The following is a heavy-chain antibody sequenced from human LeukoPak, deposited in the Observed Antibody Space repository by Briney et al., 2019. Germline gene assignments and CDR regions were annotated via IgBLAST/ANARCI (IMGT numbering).Heavy chain of an antibody. Sequence: GSSVKVSCKASGGTFSSYAISWVRQAPGQGLGWMGRIIPIFGTANYAQKFQGRVTITTDESTSTAYMELSSLRSEDTAVYYCARDSIVVVVAASRGAFDIWGQGTMVTVSS. V-gene: IGHV1-69*05. J-gene: IGHJ3*02. CDR3: ARDSIVVVVAASRGAFDI. CDR1: GGTFSSYA. D-gene: IGHD2-15*01. CDR2: IIPIFGTA.